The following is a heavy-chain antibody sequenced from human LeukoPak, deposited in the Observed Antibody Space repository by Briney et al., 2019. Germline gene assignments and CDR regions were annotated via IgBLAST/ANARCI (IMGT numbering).Heavy chain of an antibody. V-gene: IGHV3-23*01. D-gene: IGHD1-26*01. J-gene: IGHJ3*02. CDR1: GFTFSSYA. Sequence: GGSLRLSCAASGFTFSSYAMSWVRQAPGKGLEWVSAISGSGGSTYYADSVKGRFTISRDNPKNTLYLQMNSLRAEDTAVYYCARKQWELGAFDIWGQGTMVTVSS. CDR2: ISGSGGST. CDR3: ARKQWELGAFDI.